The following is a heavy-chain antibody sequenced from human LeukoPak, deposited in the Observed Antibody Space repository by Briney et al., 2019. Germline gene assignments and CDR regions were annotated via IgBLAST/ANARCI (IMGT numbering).Heavy chain of an antibody. D-gene: IGHD6-13*01. CDR2: ISCICGSK. Sequence: GGSLRLSGSASGVTFSSDAMSWVRQAPGNGLEWVSGISCICGSKYYPDSVKGRFTISRDNSTNTLYLQMKSPRAEDTAVYYCAKTQQRPVYDYWGQGTLVTVSS. J-gene: IGHJ4*02. V-gene: IGHV3-23*01. CDR1: GVTFSSDA. CDR3: AKTQQRPVYDY.